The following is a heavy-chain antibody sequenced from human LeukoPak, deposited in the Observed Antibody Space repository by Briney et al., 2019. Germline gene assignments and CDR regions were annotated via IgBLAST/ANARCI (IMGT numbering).Heavy chain of an antibody. CDR1: GGSISSYY. D-gene: IGHD3-10*01. CDR2: IYYSGST. CDR3: VRRPYASGMFDP. V-gene: IGHV4-59*01. Sequence: SETLSLTCTVAGGSISSYYWSWIRQPPGKGLEWIGYIYYSGSTNYNPSLKSRVTISVDTSKSQFSLKLSSVTAADTAVYYCVRRPYASGMFDPWGQGTLVTVSS. J-gene: IGHJ5*02.